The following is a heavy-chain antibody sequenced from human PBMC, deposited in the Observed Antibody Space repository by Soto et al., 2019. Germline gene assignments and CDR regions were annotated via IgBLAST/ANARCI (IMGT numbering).Heavy chain of an antibody. Sequence: SETLSLTCTVSGGSISSTTYFWCWIRHPPGKGLEWIGSISYSGSTFYNPSLKSRVTISVETSKNQFSLKLSSMTAADTAVYYCARHYYGSGSYLPTFDYWGQGTLVTVSS. D-gene: IGHD3-10*01. CDR2: ISYSGST. CDR1: GGSISSTTYF. CDR3: ARHYYGSGSYLPTFDY. V-gene: IGHV4-39*01. J-gene: IGHJ4*02.